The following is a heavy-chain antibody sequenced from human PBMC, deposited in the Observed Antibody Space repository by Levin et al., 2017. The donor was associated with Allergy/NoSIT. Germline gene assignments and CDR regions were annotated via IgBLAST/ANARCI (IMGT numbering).Heavy chain of an antibody. CDR3: ARSHPLTGTTHFSYQDGMDV. V-gene: IGHV3-21*01. CDR1: GFDFHIYV. J-gene: IGHJ6*02. Sequence: GGSPRLSCEASGFDFHIYVMNWVRQAPGKGLEWLSSITTASNYKYYVDSVRGRFVISRDNAKNSLYLQMNSLRAEDTAVYYCARSHPLTGTTHFSYQDGMDVWGQGTTVTVSS. CDR2: ITTASNYK. D-gene: IGHD1/OR15-1a*01.